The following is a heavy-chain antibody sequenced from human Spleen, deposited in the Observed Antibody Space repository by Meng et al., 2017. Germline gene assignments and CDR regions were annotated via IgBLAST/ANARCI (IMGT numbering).Heavy chain of an antibody. CDR2: ISSSSSYI. CDR1: GFTFSSYS. CDR3: ARLTFTSGSGTRLDV. Sequence: GGSLRLSCAASGFTFSSYSMNWVRQAPGKGLEWVSSISSSSSYIYYADSVKGRFTISRDNAKNSLYLQMNSLRAEDTAVYYCARLTFTSGSGTRLDVWGPGTTVTVSS. V-gene: IGHV3-21*01. J-gene: IGHJ6*02. D-gene: IGHD3-10*01.